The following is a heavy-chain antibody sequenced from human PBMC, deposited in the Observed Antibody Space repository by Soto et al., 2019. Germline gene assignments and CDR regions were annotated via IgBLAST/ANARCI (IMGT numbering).Heavy chain of an antibody. J-gene: IGHJ4*02. CDR3: ARGQEGVVATH. Sequence: QVQLQQWGAGLLKPSETLSLNCAVNGGSLSGYYWSWIRQPPGKGLDWIGEIKDGGYTNYSPSLKSRATISSDTTNNQFSLRLNSVTAADTGLYYCARGQEGVVATHWDQGALVTVSS. V-gene: IGHV4-34*01. CDR2: IKDGGYT. D-gene: IGHD5-12*01. CDR1: GGSLSGYY.